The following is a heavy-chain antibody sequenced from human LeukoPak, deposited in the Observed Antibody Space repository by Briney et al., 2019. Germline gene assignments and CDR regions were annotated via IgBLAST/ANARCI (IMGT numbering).Heavy chain of an antibody. CDR1: GYTFTSYG. J-gene: IGHJ6*03. CDR3: ARDPSVYYYYYYYMDV. CDR2: ISAYNGNT. Sequence: ASVKVSCKASGYTFTSYGISWVRQAPGQGLEWMGWISAYNGNTNYAQKLQGRVTMTTDTSTSTAYMELRSLRSDDTAVYYCARDPSVYYYYYYYMDVWGKGTTVTVSS. V-gene: IGHV1-18*01. D-gene: IGHD3-10*01.